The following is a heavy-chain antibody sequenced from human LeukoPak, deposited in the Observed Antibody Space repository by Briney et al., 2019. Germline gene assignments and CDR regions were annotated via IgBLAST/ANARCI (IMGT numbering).Heavy chain of an antibody. J-gene: IGHJ3*02. CDR1: GFSFSTYW. Sequence: GGSLRLSCAASGFSFSTYWMSWVRQAPGKGLEWVANIKQDGSEKNSVDSVKGRFTISRDNAQNSLFLQMNSLRAEDTAVYYCARDGYCNSTSCSLDAFDIWGQGTMVTVSS. CDR2: IKQDGSEK. CDR3: ARDGYCNSTSCSLDAFDI. D-gene: IGHD2-2*01. V-gene: IGHV3-7*01.